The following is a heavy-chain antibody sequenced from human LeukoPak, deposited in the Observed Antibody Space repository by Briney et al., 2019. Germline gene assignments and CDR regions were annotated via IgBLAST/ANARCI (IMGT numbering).Heavy chain of an antibody. CDR1: GGSIRSYY. D-gene: IGHD3-3*01. J-gene: IGHJ4*02. V-gene: IGHV4-59*01. CDR3: ARSYDTNFDY. Sequence: SETLSLTCTVPGGSIRSYYWSWIRQPPGKGLEWIGYIYFSGSTTYNPSLKSRVTISVDRSKNQFSLKLSSVAAADTAVYYCARSYDTNFDYWGQGTLVTVSS. CDR2: IYFSGST.